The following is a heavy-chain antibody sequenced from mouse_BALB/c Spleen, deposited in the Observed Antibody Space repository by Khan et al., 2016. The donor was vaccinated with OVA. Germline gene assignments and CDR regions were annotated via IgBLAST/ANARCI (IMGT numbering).Heavy chain of an antibody. CDR2: INPSSGGT. V-gene: IGHV1S81*02. Sequence: QLVQSGAELVKPGASVRLSCKASGYTFTSYYLYWVKQRPGQGLEWIGDINPSSGGTNFNEKFKSKATLTVDKSSSTAYIQLNSLTSEDSAVYYCARSGYGSFAYWGQGTLVTVSA. CDR1: GYTFTSYY. J-gene: IGHJ3*01. D-gene: IGHD2-2*01. CDR3: ARSGYGSFAY.